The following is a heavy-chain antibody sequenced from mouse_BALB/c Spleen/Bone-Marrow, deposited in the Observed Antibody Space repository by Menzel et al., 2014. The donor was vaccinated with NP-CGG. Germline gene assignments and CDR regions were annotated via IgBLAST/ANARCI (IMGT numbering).Heavy chain of an antibody. CDR3: ARGYGNPYHFDY. Sequence: QVQLQQPGSELRSPGSLVKLSCKDFDSEVFPIAYISWVRQKPGHGFAWIGDILPSIGRTIYGEKFEDKATLDADTVSNTAYLELNSLTSEDSAIYYCARGYGNPYHFDYWGQGTTLTVSS. CDR2: ILPSIGRT. CDR1: DSEVFPIAY. V-gene: IGHV15-2*02. D-gene: IGHD2-1*01. J-gene: IGHJ2*01.